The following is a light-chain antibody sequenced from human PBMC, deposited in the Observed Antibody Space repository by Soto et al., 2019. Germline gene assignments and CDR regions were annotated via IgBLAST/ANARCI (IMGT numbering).Light chain of an antibody. CDR1: QSVSSSY. V-gene: IGKV3-20*01. J-gene: IGKJ1*01. CDR3: QQYGSSPTT. Sequence: EIVLTQSPGTLSLSPGERATLSCRASQSVSSSYLAWYQQKPGQAPRLLLYGAPSSATGIPDRFSGSGYGEDCTLTISRLEPEYFAVYYCQQYGSSPTTFGQGTKVEIK. CDR2: GAP.